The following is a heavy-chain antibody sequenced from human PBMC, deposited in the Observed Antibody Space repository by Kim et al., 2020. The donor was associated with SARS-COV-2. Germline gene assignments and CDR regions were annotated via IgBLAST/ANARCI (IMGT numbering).Heavy chain of an antibody. V-gene: IGHV3-7*01. CDR2: IKQDGSEK. Sequence: GGSLRLSCAVSGFTFSSYWMSWVRQVPGKGLEWVANIKQDGSEKYYVDSVKGRFTISRDNAKNSLYLQMNSPRAEDTAVYYCARGPGVAAGALFDYYHYGMDVWGQGTTVTVSS. J-gene: IGHJ6*02. CDR3: ARGPGVAAGALFDYYHYGMDV. CDR1: GFTFSSYW. D-gene: IGHD6-13*01.